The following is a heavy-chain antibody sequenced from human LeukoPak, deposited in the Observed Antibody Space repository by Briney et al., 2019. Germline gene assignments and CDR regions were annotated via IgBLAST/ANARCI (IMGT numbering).Heavy chain of an antibody. J-gene: IGHJ4*02. V-gene: IGHV4-59*01. CDR3: ARDLGVAGYFDY. Sequence: SETLSLTCTVSGGSISSYYWSWLRQPPGKGLEWIGYIYYSGSTNYNPSLKSRVTISVDRSKNQFSLKLSSVTAADTAVYYRARDLGVAGYFDYWGQGTLVTVSS. D-gene: IGHD3-3*01. CDR1: GGSISSYY. CDR2: IYYSGST.